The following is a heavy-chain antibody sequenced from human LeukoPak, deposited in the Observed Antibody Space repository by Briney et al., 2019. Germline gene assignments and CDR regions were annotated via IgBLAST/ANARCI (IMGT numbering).Heavy chain of an antibody. CDR3: ARSDTAMATVDY. CDR2: IYYSGST. CDR1: GGSISSYY. J-gene: IGHJ4*02. D-gene: IGHD5-18*01. V-gene: IGHV4-59*08. Sequence: PSETLSLTCTVSGGSISSYYWSWIRQPPGKGLEWIGYIYYSGSTNYNPSLKSRVTISVDTSKNQFSLKLSSVTAADTAVYYCARSDTAMATVDYWGQGTLVTVSS.